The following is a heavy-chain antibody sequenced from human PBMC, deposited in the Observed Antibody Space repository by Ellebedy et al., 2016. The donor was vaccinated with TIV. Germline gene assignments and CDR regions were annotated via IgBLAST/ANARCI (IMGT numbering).Heavy chain of an antibody. J-gene: IGHJ4*02. CDR3: ARDQWLGRAYYFDY. CDR1: GFTFSNYW. D-gene: IGHD6-19*01. Sequence: GGSLRLSCAASGFTFSNYWMTWVRQAPGKGLEWVANIKQDGSERYYVDSVKGRFAISRDNARNSLYLQMNSLGDEDTAVYYCARDQWLGRAYYFDYWGKGTLVTVSS. V-gene: IGHV3-7*01. CDR2: IKQDGSER.